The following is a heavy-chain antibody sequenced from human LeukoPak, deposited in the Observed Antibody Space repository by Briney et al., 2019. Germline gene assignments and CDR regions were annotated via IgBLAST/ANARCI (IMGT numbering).Heavy chain of an antibody. D-gene: IGHD1-26*01. V-gene: IGHV1-24*01. Sequence: GASVKVSCKVSGYTLTELSMHWVRQAPGKGLEWMGGFDPEDGETIYAQKFQGRATMTEDTSTDTAYMELSSLRSEDTAVYYCARGVKGWELPLPLDYWGQGTLVIVSS. J-gene: IGHJ4*02. CDR3: ARGVKGWELPLPLDY. CDR1: GYTLTELS. CDR2: FDPEDGET.